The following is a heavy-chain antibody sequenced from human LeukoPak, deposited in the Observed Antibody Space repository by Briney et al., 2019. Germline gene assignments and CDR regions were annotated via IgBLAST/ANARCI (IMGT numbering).Heavy chain of an antibody. D-gene: IGHD1-7*01. CDR1: GFTFSDYY. CDR3: ARVGRTSIGFDY. CDR2: ISSSGNYA. V-gene: IGHV3-11*05. Sequence: GGSLRLSCAASGFTFSDYYMSWIRQAPGKGLEWVSYISSSGNYANYADSVKGRFTISRDNGKKSLNLQMESLRAEDMAVYYCARVGRTSIGFDYWGQGTVATVSS. J-gene: IGHJ4*02.